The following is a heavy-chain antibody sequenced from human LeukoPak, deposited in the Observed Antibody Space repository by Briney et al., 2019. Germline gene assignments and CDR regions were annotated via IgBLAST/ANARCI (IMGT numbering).Heavy chain of an antibody. CDR2: IYYSGST. D-gene: IGHD3-3*01. V-gene: IGHV4-39*07. CDR3: ARVGNPLVTVFAWFDP. Sequence: SETLSLTCTVSGGSIGSGTYYWGWIRQSPGKGLEWIGSIYYSGSTNYNPSLKSRVTISVDTSKNQFSLKLSSVTAADTAVYYRARVGNPLVTVFAWFDPWGQGTLVTVSS. J-gene: IGHJ5*02. CDR1: GGSIGSGTYY.